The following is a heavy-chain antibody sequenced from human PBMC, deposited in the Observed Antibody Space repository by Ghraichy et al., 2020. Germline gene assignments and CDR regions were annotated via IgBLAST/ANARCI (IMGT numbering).Heavy chain of an antibody. CDR2: IYTSGST. V-gene: IGHV4-4*07. D-gene: IGHD2-2*01. CDR3: ARDGVGGYCSSTSCPGMDV. CDR1: GGSISSYY. J-gene: IGHJ6*02. Sequence: SETLSLTCTVSGGSISSYYWSWIRQPAGKGLEWIGRIYTSGSTNYNPSLKSRVTMSVDTSKNQFSLKLSSVTAADTAVYYCARDGVGGYCSSTSCPGMDVWGQGTTVTVSS.